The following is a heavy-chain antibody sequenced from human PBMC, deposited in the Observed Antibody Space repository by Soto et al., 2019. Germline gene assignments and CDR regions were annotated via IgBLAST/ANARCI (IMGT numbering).Heavy chain of an antibody. J-gene: IGHJ4*02. CDR1: GGSISSYY. Sequence: QVQLQESGPGLVKPSETLSLTCTVSGGSISSYYWSWIRQPPGRGLQWIGYIYHTESTTYNYNPSLKSRVTISLDTSKNQFSLTLTAVTAADTAVYYCATGRVLYGSEYWCQGTLVTVSS. CDR2: IYHTESTTY. D-gene: IGHD3-10*01. CDR3: ATGRVLYGSEY. V-gene: IGHV4-59*03.